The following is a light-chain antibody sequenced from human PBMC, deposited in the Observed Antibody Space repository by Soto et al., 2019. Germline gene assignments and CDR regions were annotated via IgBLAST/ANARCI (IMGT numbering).Light chain of an antibody. CDR1: QGIANY. Sequence: DIQMTQSPSSLSASVGYIVTITCRASQGIANYLDWYQHKTGKVPNLLIYAASTLQSGVPSRLSGGGYGTDLTITISSMQTEDVATYYCQKYNSATRTFGQGTKVDIK. J-gene: IGKJ1*01. V-gene: IGKV1-27*01. CDR3: QKYNSATRT. CDR2: AAS.